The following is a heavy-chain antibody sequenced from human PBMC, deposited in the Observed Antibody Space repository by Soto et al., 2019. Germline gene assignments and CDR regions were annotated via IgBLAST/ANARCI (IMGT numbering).Heavy chain of an antibody. CDR3: ASHDPGARFDP. J-gene: IGHJ5*02. CDR1: RYIFTAYF. V-gene: IGHV1-2*02. D-gene: IGHD1-1*01. CDR2: INPNNGAT. Sequence: QVQLVQSGAEVKKPGASVKVSCKAPRYIFTAYFMHWVRQAPGQGLEWMGWINPNNGATHYGLSFQGRVTMNRDTSISTAYMELSSLRSDDTAVYYCASHDPGARFDPLGQGTLVIVSS.